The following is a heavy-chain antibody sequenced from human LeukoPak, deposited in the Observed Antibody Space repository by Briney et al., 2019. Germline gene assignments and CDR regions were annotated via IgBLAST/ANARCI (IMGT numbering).Heavy chain of an antibody. D-gene: IGHD6-19*01. Sequence: GGSLRLSCAASGFTFSSYDMHWVRQPIGKSLEWVSAIGVAGDTYYPGSVKGRFTISRGNAKNSLYLQMDSLRAGDTAVYYCVRGVAGSDYWGQGTLVTVSS. CDR3: VRGVAGSDY. CDR1: GFTFSSYD. J-gene: IGHJ4*02. CDR2: IGVAGDT. V-gene: IGHV3-13*01.